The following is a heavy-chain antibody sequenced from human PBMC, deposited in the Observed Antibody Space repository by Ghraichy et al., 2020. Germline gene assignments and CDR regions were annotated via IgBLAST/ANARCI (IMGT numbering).Heavy chain of an antibody. J-gene: IGHJ3*02. Sequence: GGSLRLSCAASGFTVSSNYMSWVRQAPGKGLEWVSVIYSGGSTYYADSVKGRFTISRDNSKNTLYLQMNSLRAEDTAVYYCAGTVDTAMAVTNAFDIWGQGTMVTVSS. D-gene: IGHD5-18*01. CDR1: GFTVSSNY. CDR2: IYSGGST. V-gene: IGHV3-66*01. CDR3: AGTVDTAMAVTNAFDI.